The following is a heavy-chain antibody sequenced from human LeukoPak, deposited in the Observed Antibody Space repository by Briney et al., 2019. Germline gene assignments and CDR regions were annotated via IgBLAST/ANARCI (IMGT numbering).Heavy chain of an antibody. CDR1: GFSFSSYN. CDR3: ARVPGYCSGGSCFSTYFDY. J-gene: IGHJ4*02. CDR2: SSSGSTTI. Sequence: PGGSLRLSCAASGFSFSSYNMNWVRQAPGQGLEWVSYSSSGSTTIYYADSVKGRFTVTRDNAENSLYLQMNSLRDEDTAVYYCARVPGYCSGGSCFSTYFDYWGQGTLVTVSS. D-gene: IGHD2-15*01. V-gene: IGHV3-48*02.